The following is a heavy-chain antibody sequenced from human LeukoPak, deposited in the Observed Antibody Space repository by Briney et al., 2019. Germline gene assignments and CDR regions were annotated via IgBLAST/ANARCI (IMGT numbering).Heavy chain of an antibody. V-gene: IGHV4-31*03. Sequence: SETLSLTCTVSGGSISSGGYYWSWIRQHPGKGLEWIGYIYYSGSTYYNPSLKSRVTISVDTSKNQFSLKLSSVTAADTAVYYCARGDSGYDSSSSLVSYNWFDPWGQGTLVTVSS. CDR3: ARGDSGYDSSSSLVSYNWFDP. J-gene: IGHJ5*02. CDR1: GGSISSGGYY. CDR2: IYYSGST. D-gene: IGHD5-12*01.